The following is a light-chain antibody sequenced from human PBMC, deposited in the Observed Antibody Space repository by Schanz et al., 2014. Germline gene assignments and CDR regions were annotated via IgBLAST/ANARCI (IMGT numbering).Light chain of an antibody. CDR1: SSDVGGYNY. J-gene: IGLJ3*02. CDR2: EVT. Sequence: QSVLTQPPSASGSPGQSVTISCTGTSSDVGGYNYVSWYQQHPGKAPKLMIYEVTKRPSGVSNRISGSKSGNTASLTISGVQAEYEAEYYCCSYAGSSTWVFGGGPQLSVL. V-gene: IGLV2-23*02. CDR3: CSYAGSSTWV.